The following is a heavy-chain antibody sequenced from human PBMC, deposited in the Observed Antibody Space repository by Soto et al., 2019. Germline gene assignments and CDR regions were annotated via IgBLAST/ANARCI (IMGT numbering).Heavy chain of an antibody. CDR3: ARDRGYSYGYTMDV. CDR1: GGSISSYY. Sequence: KTSETLSLTCTVSGGSISSYYWSWIRQPPGKGLEWIGYIYYSGSTNYNPSLKSRVTISVDTSKNQFSLKLSSVTAADTAVYYCARDRGYSYGYTMDVWGQGTTVTVSS. D-gene: IGHD5-18*01. CDR2: IYYSGST. V-gene: IGHV4-59*01. J-gene: IGHJ6*02.